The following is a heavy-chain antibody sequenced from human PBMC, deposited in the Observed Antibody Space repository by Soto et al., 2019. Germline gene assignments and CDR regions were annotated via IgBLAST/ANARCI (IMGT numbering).Heavy chain of an antibody. V-gene: IGHV1-2*02. J-gene: IGHJ4*02. CDR2: MNPNSGGT. Sequence: QVQLVQSGADVKKPGASVKVSCKTSGYTFSGYFMHWLRQAPGQGLEWMGWMNPNSGGTEYAQNFQGRVSMTWDTSNSTDYMELSRLRSDDTAIYYCARGYYSSSWRVFDYWGQGTLVTVSS. D-gene: IGHD6-13*01. CDR3: ARGYYSSSWRVFDY. CDR1: GYTFSGYF.